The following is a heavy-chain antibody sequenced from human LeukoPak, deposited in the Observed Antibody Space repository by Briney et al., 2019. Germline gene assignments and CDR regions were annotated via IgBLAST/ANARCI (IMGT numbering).Heavy chain of an antibody. CDR3: ARGRYTYYYYYMDV. J-gene: IGHJ6*03. Sequence: SETLSLTCTVSGGSISSYYWSWIRQPAGKGLEWIGRIYTSGSTNYNPSLKSRVTMSVDTSKNQFSLKLSSVTVADTAVYYCARGRYTYYYYYMDVWGKGTTVTVSS. V-gene: IGHV4-4*07. CDR1: GGSISSYY. CDR2: IYTSGST. D-gene: IGHD1-1*01.